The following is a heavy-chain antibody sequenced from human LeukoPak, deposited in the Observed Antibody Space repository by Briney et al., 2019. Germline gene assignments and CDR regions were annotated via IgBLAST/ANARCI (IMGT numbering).Heavy chain of an antibody. CDR1: GGTFSSYA. CDR3: ARSTIFGVVARGTYYFDY. V-gene: IGHV1-69*04. CDR2: IIPILGIA. Sequence: ASVKVSCKASGGTFSSYAISWVRQAPGQGLEWMGRIIPILGIANYAQKFQGRVTITTDESTSTAYMELSSLRSEDTAVYYCARSTIFGVVARGTYYFDYWGQGTLVTVSS. J-gene: IGHJ4*02. D-gene: IGHD3-3*01.